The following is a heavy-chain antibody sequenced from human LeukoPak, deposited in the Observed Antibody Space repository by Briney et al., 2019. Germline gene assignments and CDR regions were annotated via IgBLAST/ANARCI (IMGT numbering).Heavy chain of an antibody. V-gene: IGHV4-59*12. D-gene: IGHD5-18*01. CDR1: DGSISSYY. J-gene: IGHJ6*03. CDR3: ARAGYEKYYYYMDV. CDR2: IYYSGST. Sequence: SETLSLTCTVSDGSISSYYWSWIRQPPGKGLEWIGYIYYSGSTNYNPSLKSRVTMSVDTSKNQFSLKLSSVTAADTAVYYCARAGYEKYYYYMDVWGKGTTVTISS.